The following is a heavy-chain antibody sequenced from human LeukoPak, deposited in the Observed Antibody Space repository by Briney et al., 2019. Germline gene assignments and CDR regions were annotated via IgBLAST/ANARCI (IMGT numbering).Heavy chain of an antibody. Sequence: SETLSLTCTVSGGSISSYYWSWIRQPPGEGLEWIGYIYYSGSTNYNPSLKSRVTISVDTSKNQFSLKLSSVTAANTAVYYCARSYSSSWYEFGAFDIWGQGTMVTVSS. D-gene: IGHD6-13*01. J-gene: IGHJ3*02. CDR1: GGSISSYY. V-gene: IGHV4-59*01. CDR3: ARSYSSSWYEFGAFDI. CDR2: IYYSGST.